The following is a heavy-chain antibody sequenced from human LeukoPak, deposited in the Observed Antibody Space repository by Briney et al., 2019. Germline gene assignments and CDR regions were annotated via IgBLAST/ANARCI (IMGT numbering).Heavy chain of an antibody. J-gene: IGHJ4*02. CDR3: ARRRFWTIVVVPADPHEFDY. V-gene: IGHV4-39*01. CDR2: IYYSGST. D-gene: IGHD2-2*01. CDR1: GGSISSSSYY. Sequence: SETLSLTCTVSGGSISSSSYYWGWIRQPPGKGLEWIGSIYYSGSTYYNPSLKSRVTISVDTSKNQSSLKLSSVTAADTAVYYCARRRFWTIVVVPADPHEFDYWGQGTLVTVSS.